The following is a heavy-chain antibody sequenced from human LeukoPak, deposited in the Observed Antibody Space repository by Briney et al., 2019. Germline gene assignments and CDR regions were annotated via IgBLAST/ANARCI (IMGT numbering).Heavy chain of an antibody. V-gene: IGHV4-30-4*08. Sequence: SETLSLTCTVSGGSMSSGDYYYTWIRQPPGKGLEWIGFIYNSGSPYYIPSLKSRSTISIDTSKNQFSLKLRSVTAADTAVYYCASFQSRYENLRGDIWGPGTRVTVSS. CDR2: IYNSGSP. J-gene: IGHJ3*02. CDR3: ASFQSRYENLRGDI. CDR1: GGSMSSGDYY. D-gene: IGHD3-16*02.